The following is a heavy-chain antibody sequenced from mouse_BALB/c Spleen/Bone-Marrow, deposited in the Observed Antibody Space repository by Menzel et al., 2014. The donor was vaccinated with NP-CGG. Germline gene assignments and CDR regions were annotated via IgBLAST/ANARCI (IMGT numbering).Heavy chain of an antibody. Sequence: EVQLQQSGAELVKPGASVKLSCTASGFNIKDTYMYWVKQRPEQGLEWIGRIDPANGNTKYDPKFQGKATITADTSSNTAYLQLSSLTSEDTAVYYCAAYYYGSSYEFAYWGQGTLVTVSA. CDR1: GFNIKDTY. J-gene: IGHJ3*01. CDR2: IDPANGNT. CDR3: AAYYYGSSYEFAY. V-gene: IGHV14-3*02. D-gene: IGHD1-1*01.